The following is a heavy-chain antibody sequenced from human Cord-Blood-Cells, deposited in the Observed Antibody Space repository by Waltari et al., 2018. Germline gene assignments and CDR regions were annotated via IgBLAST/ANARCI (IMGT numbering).Heavy chain of an antibody. CDR2: MNPNRSNT. CDR3: ARTVVTSDMYYFDY. J-gene: IGHJ4*02. Sequence: QVQLVQSGAEVKKPGASVKVSCKASGYTFTRYDINWVGQATGQGLEWMGWMNPNRSNTGYAQKFQGRVTMTRNTAISTACMELSNLRSEDTAVYYCARTVVTSDMYYFDYWGQGALVTVSS. V-gene: IGHV1-8*01. D-gene: IGHD2-2*01. CDR1: GYTFTRYD.